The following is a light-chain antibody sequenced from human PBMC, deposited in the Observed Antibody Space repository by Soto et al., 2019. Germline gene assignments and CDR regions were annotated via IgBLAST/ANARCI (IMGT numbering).Light chain of an antibody. CDR3: CSYAGSSNRV. J-gene: IGLJ1*01. Sequence: QSVLTQPASVSGSPGQSITISCTGTSSDVGSYNLVSWYQQHPGKAPKLMIYEGSKRPSGVSNRFSGSKSGNTASLTISGLQAEDEADYYCCSYAGSSNRVFGTGTKLTVL. CDR1: SSDVGSYNL. CDR2: EGS. V-gene: IGLV2-23*01.